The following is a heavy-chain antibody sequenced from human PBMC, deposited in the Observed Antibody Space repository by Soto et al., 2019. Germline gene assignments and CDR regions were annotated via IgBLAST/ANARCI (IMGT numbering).Heavy chain of an antibody. CDR2: IFQSGST. CDR1: GGTIRSPDW. D-gene: IGHD6-19*01. CDR3: ARGRGRYSSGWSWFDP. Sequence: SETLSLTCGVSGGTIRSPDWWTWVRQPPGKGLEWIGEIFQSGSTNYTPSLESRGTISVDKSKNQFSLTLTSVTAAHTAVYFCARGRGRYSSGWSWFDPWGQGILVTVSS. J-gene: IGHJ5*02. V-gene: IGHV4-4*02.